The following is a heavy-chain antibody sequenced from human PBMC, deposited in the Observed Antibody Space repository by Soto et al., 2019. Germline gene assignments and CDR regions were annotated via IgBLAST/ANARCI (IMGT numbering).Heavy chain of an antibody. V-gene: IGHV1-69*02. J-gene: IGHJ5*02. D-gene: IGHD6-13*01. CDR2: IIPILGIA. CDR3: ARGGIAAASSENNWFDP. Sequence: GASVKVSCKASGGTFSSYTISWVRQAPGQGLEWMGRIIPILGIANYAQKFQGRVTITADKSTSTAYMELSSLRSEDTAVYYCARGGIAAASSENNWFDPWGQGTLVTVSS. CDR1: GGTFSSYT.